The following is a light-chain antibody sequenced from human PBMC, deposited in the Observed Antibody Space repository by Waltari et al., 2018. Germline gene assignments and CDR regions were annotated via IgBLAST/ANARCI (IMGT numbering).Light chain of an antibody. CDR3: CSYADSRTYV. CDR1: TTDIGSYNL. V-gene: IGLV2-23*01. J-gene: IGLJ1*01. CDR2: EAS. Sequence: QSALTQPPSASGSPGQSITISCTGPTTDIGSYNLVSWYQHHPGKAPALMFSEASKRPSGVSNRFPGSKSGNTASLTIAGLQAEDEADYYCCSYADSRTYVFGTGTKVTVL.